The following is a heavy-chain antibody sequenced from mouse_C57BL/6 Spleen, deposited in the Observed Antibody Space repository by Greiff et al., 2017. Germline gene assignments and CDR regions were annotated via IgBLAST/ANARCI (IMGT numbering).Heavy chain of an antibody. D-gene: IGHD1-1*01. CDR3: ARRGYYDGSSYAWFAY. CDR2: IEPSDSYT. CDR1: GYTFTSYW. V-gene: IGHV1-50*01. J-gene: IGHJ3*01. Sequence: QVQLQQPGAELVKPGASVKLSCKASGYTFTSYWMQWVNQRPGQGLEWIGEIEPSDSYTNYNQKFKGKATLTVDTSSSTAYMQLSSLTSEDSAVYYCARRGYYDGSSYAWFAYWGQVARVTVSA.